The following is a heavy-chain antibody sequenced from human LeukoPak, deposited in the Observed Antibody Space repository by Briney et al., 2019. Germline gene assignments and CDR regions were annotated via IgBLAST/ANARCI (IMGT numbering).Heavy chain of an antibody. Sequence: SVKVSCKASGGTFSSYAISWVRQAPGQGLEWMGGIIPIFGTANYAQKFQGRVTITADKSTSTAYMELSSLRSGDTAVYYCAEISGYSSSSPDYWGQGTLVTVSS. D-gene: IGHD6-13*01. J-gene: IGHJ4*02. CDR2: IIPIFGTA. CDR1: GGTFSSYA. V-gene: IGHV1-69*06. CDR3: AEISGYSSSSPDY.